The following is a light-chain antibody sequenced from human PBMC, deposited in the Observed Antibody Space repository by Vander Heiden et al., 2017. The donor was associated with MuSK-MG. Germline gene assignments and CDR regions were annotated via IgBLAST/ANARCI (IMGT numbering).Light chain of an antibody. CDR3: QQDYSMPYT. CDR1: QTILDRSNNKNS. V-gene: IGKV4-1*01. J-gene: IGKJ2*01. Sequence: IVMRQSPDALAGSLGERATLNCTSSQTILDRSNNKNSLAWFRQNPGQPPRLLIYWASTRGAGVPDRISGSGSGTGFTLTIDSLQFEDVAVYYCQQDYSMPYTFGRGTKLEIK. CDR2: WAS.